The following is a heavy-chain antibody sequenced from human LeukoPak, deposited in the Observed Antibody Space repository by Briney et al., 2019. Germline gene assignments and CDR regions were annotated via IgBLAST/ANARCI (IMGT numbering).Heavy chain of an antibody. V-gene: IGHV1-69*05. Sequence: ASVKVSCKASGGTFSSYAINWVRQAPGQGLEWMGGIIPIFGTANYAQKFQDRVTITTDESTSTAYMELSSLRSEDTAIFYCASRLYCSNTRCRNFPFAYWGQGTLVTVSS. CDR3: ASRLYCSNTRCRNFPFAY. D-gene: IGHD2-2*01. CDR2: IIPIFGTA. CDR1: GGTFSSYA. J-gene: IGHJ4*02.